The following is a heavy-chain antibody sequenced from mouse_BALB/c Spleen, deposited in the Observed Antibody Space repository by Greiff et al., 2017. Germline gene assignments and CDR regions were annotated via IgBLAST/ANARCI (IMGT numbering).Heavy chain of an antibody. CDR3: AIGSSYSWFAY. CDR2: IWAGGST. V-gene: IGHV2-9*02. J-gene: IGHJ3*01. D-gene: IGHD1-1*01. Sequence: QVQLKESGPGLVAPSQSLSITCTVSGFSLTSYGVHWVRQPPGKGLEWLGVIWAGGSTNYNSALMSRLSISKDNSKSQVFLKMNSLQTDDTAMYYCAIGSSYSWFAYWGQGTLVTVSA. CDR1: GFSLTSYG.